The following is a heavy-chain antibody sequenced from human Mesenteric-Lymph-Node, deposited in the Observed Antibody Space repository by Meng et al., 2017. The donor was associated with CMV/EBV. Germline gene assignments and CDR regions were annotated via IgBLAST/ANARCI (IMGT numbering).Heavy chain of an antibody. J-gene: IGHJ6*02. D-gene: IGHD3-3*01. CDR3: ASRPVLEWLLWDGMDV. CDR1: RFSFSSYE. Sequence: GESLKISCAASRFSFSSYEMSWVRQAPGKGLEWISYISSSGSSIYYADSVKGRFTISRDNAKNSLYLQMNSLRAEDTAVYYCASRPVLEWLLWDGMDVWGQGTTVTVSS. V-gene: IGHV3-48*03. CDR2: ISSSGSSI.